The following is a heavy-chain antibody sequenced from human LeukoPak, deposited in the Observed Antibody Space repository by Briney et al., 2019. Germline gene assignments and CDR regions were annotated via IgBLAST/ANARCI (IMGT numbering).Heavy chain of an antibody. CDR3: ARVRRFNGPYNVYFDY. V-gene: IGHV4-59*01. D-gene: IGHD2-8*01. CDR2: MQYTGST. CDR1: GGSISSYY. Sequence: SETLSPTCTVSGGSISSYYWSWIRQPPGKGLDWIGYMQYTGSTNYNHSLKSRVTISLDSSNSQLSLKLKSVNAADTAVYFCARVRRFNGPYNVYFDYWGQGTLVTVSS. J-gene: IGHJ4*02.